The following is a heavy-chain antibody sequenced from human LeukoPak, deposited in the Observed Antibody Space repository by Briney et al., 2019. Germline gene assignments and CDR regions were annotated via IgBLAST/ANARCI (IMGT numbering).Heavy chain of an antibody. J-gene: IGHJ4*02. D-gene: IGHD2-15*01. CDR2: ISCYNGDT. CDR3: ARDPSNTSGHNAWFDY. Sequence: EASVKVSCKASGYTFTRHGISWVRQAPGQGLEWTGWISCYNGDTHYAQNYQGRLTMTTDTSTSTAYMELRSLRSDDTAVYYCARDPSNTSGHNAWFDYWGQGTLLTVSS. CDR1: GYTFTRHG. V-gene: IGHV1-18*01.